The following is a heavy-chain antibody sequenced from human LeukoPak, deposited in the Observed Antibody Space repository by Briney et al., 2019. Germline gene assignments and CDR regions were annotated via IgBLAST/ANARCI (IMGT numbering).Heavy chain of an antibody. CDR1: GYSISSGYY. CDR3: ARSEWFGELVYYFDY. V-gene: IGHV4-61*01. D-gene: IGHD3-10*01. J-gene: IGHJ4*02. Sequence: PSETLSLTCAVSGYSISSGYYWGWIRQPPGKGLEWIGYIYYSGSTNYNPSLKSRVTISVDTSENQFSLKLSSVTAADTAVYYCARSEWFGELVYYFDYWGQGTLVTVSS. CDR2: IYYSGST.